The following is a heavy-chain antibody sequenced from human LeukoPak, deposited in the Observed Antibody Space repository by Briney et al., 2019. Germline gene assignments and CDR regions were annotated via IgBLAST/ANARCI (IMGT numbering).Heavy chain of an antibody. V-gene: IGHV3-74*01. J-gene: IGHJ6*02. D-gene: IGHD4-23*01. CDR2: INSDGSST. CDR1: GFTFSSYW. Sequence: PGRSLRLSCAASGFTFSSYWMHWVRQAPGKGLVWVSRINSDGSSTSYADSVKGRFTISRDNAKNTLYLQMNSLRAEDTAVYYCARITAVDPWGMDVWGQGTTVTVSS. CDR3: ARITAVDPWGMDV.